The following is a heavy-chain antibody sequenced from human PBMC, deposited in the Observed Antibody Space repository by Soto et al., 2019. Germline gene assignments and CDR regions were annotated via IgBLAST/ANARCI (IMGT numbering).Heavy chain of an antibody. D-gene: IGHD3-3*01. V-gene: IGHV3-73*01. J-gene: IGHJ4*02. CDR3: TRHVSDFWSGYYGDRYFDY. CDR1: GFTFSGSA. CDR2: IRSKANSYAT. Sequence: EVQLVESGEGLVQPGGSLKLSCAASGFTFSGSAMHWVRQASGKGLEWVGRIRSKANSYATAYAASVKGRFTISRDDSKNTAYLQMNSLKTEDTAVYYCTRHVSDFWSGYYGDRYFDYWGQGTLVTVSS.